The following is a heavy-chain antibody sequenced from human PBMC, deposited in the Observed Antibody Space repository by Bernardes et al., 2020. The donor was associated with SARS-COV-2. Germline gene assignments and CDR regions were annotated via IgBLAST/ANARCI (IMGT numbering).Heavy chain of an antibody. CDR1: GFTFSSFG. J-gene: IGHJ4*02. D-gene: IGHD3-3*01. V-gene: IGHV3-33*01. Sequence: GGSLRLSCAASGFTFSSFGMHWVRQAPGRGLEWVAVIWYDESNEHYADSVRGRFTISRDNSKNTLYLQMNSLRAEDTAVYYCARDQRFLEWHFDYWGQGTLVTVSS. CDR3: ARDQRFLEWHFDY. CDR2: IWYDESNE.